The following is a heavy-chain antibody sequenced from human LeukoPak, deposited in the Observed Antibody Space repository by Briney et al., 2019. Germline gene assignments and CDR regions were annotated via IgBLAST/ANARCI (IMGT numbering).Heavy chain of an antibody. CDR2: TYYRSKWYN. CDR3: ARVRHYYDSSGYTLYYFDY. CDR1: GDSVSSNSAA. Sequence: SQTLPLTCAISGDSVSSNSAAWNWIRQSPSRGLEWLGRTYYRSKWYNDYAVSVKSRITINPDTSKNQFSLQLNSVTPEDTAVYYCARVRHYYDSSGYTLYYFDYWGQGTLVTVSS. V-gene: IGHV6-1*01. D-gene: IGHD3-22*01. J-gene: IGHJ4*02.